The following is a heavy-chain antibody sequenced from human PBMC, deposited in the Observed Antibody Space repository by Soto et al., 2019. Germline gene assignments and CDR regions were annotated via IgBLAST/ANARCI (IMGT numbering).Heavy chain of an antibody. CDR2: IGTAGDT. J-gene: IGHJ4*02. Sequence: PGGSLRLSCAASGFTFGNYDMHWVRQATGKGLEWVSGIGTAGDTYYPGSVKGRFTISRENAKNSLYLHMNSLRADDTAVYYCARWDSSGWFFDYWGQGTLVTVSS. CDR3: ARWDSSGWFFDY. D-gene: IGHD6-19*01. CDR1: GFTFGNYD. V-gene: IGHV3-13*01.